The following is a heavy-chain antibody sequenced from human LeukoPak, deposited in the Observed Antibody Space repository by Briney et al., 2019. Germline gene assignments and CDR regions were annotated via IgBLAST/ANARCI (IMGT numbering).Heavy chain of an antibody. CDR3: AKDRTDSSGYSTFDY. Sequence: QPGGSLRLSCAASGFTFSSYGMHWVRQAPGKGLEWAAFIRYDGSNKYYADSVKGRFTISRDNSKNTLYLQMNSLRAEDTAVYYCAKDRTDSSGYSTFDYWGQGTLVTVSS. CDR2: IRYDGSNK. V-gene: IGHV3-30*02. J-gene: IGHJ4*02. CDR1: GFTFSSYG. D-gene: IGHD3-22*01.